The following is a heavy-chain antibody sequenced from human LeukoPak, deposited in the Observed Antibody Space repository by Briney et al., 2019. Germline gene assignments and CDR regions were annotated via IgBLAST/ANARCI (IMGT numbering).Heavy chain of an antibody. V-gene: IGHV4-39*07. CDR2: IYYSGST. Sequence: PSETLSLTCTVSGGSISSSSYYWGWIRQPPGKGLEWIGSIYYSGSTYYNPSLKSRVTISVDTSKNQFSLKLSSVTAADTAVYYCARRMELAAAGTFDYWGQGILVTVPS. D-gene: IGHD6-13*01. CDR1: GGSISSSSYY. CDR3: ARRMELAAAGTFDY. J-gene: IGHJ4*02.